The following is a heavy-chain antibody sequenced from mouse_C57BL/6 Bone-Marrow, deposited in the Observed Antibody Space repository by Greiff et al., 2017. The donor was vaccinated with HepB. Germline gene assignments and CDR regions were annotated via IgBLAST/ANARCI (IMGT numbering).Heavy chain of an antibody. V-gene: IGHV5-12*01. CDR2: ISNGGGST. J-gene: IGHJ4*01. CDR1: GFTFSDYY. Sequence: EVQLQESGGGLVQPGGSLKLSCAASGFTFSDYYMYWVRQTPEKRLEWVAYISNGGGSTYYPYTVKGRFTISRDNAKNTLYLQMSRLKSEDTAMYYCARRDYYAMDYWGQGTSVTVSS. CDR3: ARRDYYAMDY.